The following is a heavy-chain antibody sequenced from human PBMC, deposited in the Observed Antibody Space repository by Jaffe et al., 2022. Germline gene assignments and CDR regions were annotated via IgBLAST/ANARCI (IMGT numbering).Heavy chain of an antibody. V-gene: IGHV3-49*04. J-gene: IGHJ3*02. CDR3: TRGLRWIHQYAFDI. Sequence: EVQLVESGGGLVQPGRSLRLSCTASGFTFGDYAMSWVRQAPGKGLEWVGFIRSKAYGGTTEYAASVKGRFTISRDDSKSIAYLQMNSLKTEDTAVYYCTRGLRWIHQYAFDIWGQGTMVTVSS. CDR1: GFTFGDYA. CDR2: IRSKAYGGTT. D-gene: IGHD4-17*01.